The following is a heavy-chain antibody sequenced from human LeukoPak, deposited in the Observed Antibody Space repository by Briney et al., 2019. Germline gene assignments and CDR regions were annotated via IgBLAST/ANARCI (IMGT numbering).Heavy chain of an antibody. CDR3: ARQTERRGAFDM. D-gene: IGHD1-1*01. CDR2: IFQSGST. CDR1: GYSIKSVYY. V-gene: IGHV4-38-2*01. J-gene: IGHJ3*02. Sequence: PSETLSLTCAVSGYSIKSVYYWGWIRQPPGKRLEWIGSIFQSGSTYYNPSLKSRVTISVDTSKDRFSLNLNSVTAADTAVYFCARQTERRGAFDMWGQGTMVTVSS.